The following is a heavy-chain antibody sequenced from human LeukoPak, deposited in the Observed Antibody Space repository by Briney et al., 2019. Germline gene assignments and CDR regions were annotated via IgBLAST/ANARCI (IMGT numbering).Heavy chain of an antibody. J-gene: IGHJ6*03. CDR1: GFTFSSYA. D-gene: IGHD3-10*01. CDR3: VGYGSGNSTNYYYYYMDV. V-gene: IGHV3-30*04. Sequence: GGSLRLSCAASGFTFSSYAMHWVRQAPGKGLEWVAVISYDGSNKYYADSVKGRFTISRDNSKNTLYLQMNSLRAEDTAVYYCVGYGSGNSTNYYYYYMDVWGKGTTVTVSS. CDR2: ISYDGSNK.